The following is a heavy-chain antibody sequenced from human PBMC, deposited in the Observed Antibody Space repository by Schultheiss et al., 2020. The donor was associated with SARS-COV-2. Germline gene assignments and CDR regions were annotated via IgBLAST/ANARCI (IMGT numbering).Heavy chain of an antibody. Sequence: SETLSLTCTVSGGSISDYFWSWIRQPPGKGLEWIGYIFYTGSTKYNPSLESRVTISADTSKNQFSLKLSSVTAADTAVYYCASTHDCSNYPNWFDPWGQGTLV. CDR3: ASTHDCSNYPNWFDP. CDR2: IFYTGST. J-gene: IGHJ5*02. D-gene: IGHD4-11*01. CDR1: GGSISDYF. V-gene: IGHV4-59*01.